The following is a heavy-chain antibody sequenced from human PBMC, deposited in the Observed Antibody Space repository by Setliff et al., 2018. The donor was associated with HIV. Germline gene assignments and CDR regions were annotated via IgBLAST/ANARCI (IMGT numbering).Heavy chain of an antibody. D-gene: IGHD3-22*01. Sequence: PGESLKISCKNSGYSFTNYWIGWVRQMPGKGLEWIGVIYPDDSDTRYSPSFQGQVTLSADKSINTTYLQWSSLKASDTAIYFCATSSGFKNFDHWGQGTLVTVSS. V-gene: IGHV5-51*01. J-gene: IGHJ4*02. CDR3: ATSSGFKNFDH. CDR2: IYPDDSDT. CDR1: GYSFTNYW.